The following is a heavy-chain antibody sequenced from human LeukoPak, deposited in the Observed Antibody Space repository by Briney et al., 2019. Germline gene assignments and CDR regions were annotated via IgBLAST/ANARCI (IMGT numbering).Heavy chain of an antibody. V-gene: IGHV3-53*01. Sequence: GGSQRLSCAASGFTVNTTYMSWVRQAPGKGLEWLSFIHRDGNTHYADSVKGRFIISRDNSKNTLNLQMNSLRVEDTALYYCARDGYVNSWYYFWGQGTLVTVSS. CDR2: IHRDGNT. J-gene: IGHJ4*02. CDR3: ARDGYVNSWYYF. D-gene: IGHD6-13*01. CDR1: GFTVNTTY.